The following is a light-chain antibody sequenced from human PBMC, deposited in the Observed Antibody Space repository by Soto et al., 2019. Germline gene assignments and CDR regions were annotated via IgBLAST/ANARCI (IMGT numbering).Light chain of an antibody. J-gene: IGLJ3*02. CDR2: GVS. Sequence: QSVLTQPASVSGSPGQSITISCSGTSSDIGAYDHVAWYRHSPGEAPKVLIRGVSIRPSGVSIRFSASKSANTASLTISGLQAEDEALYYCSSYTTSNTWVFGGGTKVTVL. CDR1: SSDIGAYDH. CDR3: SSYTTSNTWV. V-gene: IGLV2-14*03.